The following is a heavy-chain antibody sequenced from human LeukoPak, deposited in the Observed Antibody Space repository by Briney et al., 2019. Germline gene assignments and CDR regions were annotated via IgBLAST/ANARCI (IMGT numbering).Heavy chain of an antibody. CDR2: IYPGDSDT. D-gene: IGHD1-26*01. V-gene: IGHV5-51*01. CDR1: GSIFTSYW. J-gene: IGHJ4*02. Sequence: GASLQISCEGSGSIFTSYWIGWVRQLPGKGLEWMGIIYPGDSDTRYSPSFQGQVTISADKSISTAYLQWSSLKASDTAMYYCARLDPTSGSYPLSIDYWGRGTLVTVSS. CDR3: ARLDPTSGSYPLSIDY.